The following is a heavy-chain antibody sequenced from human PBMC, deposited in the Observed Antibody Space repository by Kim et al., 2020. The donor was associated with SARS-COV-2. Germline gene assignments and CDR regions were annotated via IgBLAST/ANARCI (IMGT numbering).Heavy chain of an antibody. V-gene: IGHV4-31*02. J-gene: IGHJ6*02. Sequence: YNNPPLKSRVTRSLDTSKSQFSLNLGAVTAADTAVYYCATVDYGSGRMDVWGQGTTVTVSS. CDR3: ATVDYGSGRMDV. D-gene: IGHD3-10*01.